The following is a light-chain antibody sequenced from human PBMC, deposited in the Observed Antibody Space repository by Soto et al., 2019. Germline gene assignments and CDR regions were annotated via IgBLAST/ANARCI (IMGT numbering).Light chain of an antibody. J-gene: IGLJ2*01. CDR2: EDT. CDR3: CSYAGSFTLL. CDR1: SSDIGSYNL. V-gene: IGLV2-23*01. Sequence: QSVLTQPASVSGSPGQSITISCTGTSSDIGSYNLVSWYQQYPGKAPKLMIYEDTKRPSGVSNRFSGSKSANTASLTISGLQTEDEADYYCCSYAGSFTLLFGGGTKLTVL.